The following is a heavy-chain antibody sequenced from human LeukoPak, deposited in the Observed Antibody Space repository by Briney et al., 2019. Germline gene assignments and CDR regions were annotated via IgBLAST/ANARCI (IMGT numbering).Heavy chain of an antibody. CDR1: GYRFTAYY. D-gene: IGHD6-19*01. V-gene: IGHV1-2*02. J-gene: IGHJ4*02. Sequence: ASVKVSFKASGYRFTAYYMHGVRQAPGQGLAWVGWIDPNSGCTNYAQKVQDRVTQTRDTSISTVYMELSRLRSDDTAVYYCGRVPSGWYFDYWGQGTLVSVPS. CDR2: IDPNSGCT. CDR3: GRVPSGWYFDY.